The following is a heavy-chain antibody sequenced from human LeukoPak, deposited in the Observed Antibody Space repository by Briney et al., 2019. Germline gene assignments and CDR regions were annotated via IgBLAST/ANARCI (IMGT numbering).Heavy chain of an antibody. CDR1: GYTFTSYD. Sequence: RASVKVSCKASGYTFTSYDINWVRQATGQGLEWMGWMNPNSGNTGYAQKLQGRVTMTTDTSTNTAYMELRSLRSDDTAVYYCARGVNYYYYYMDVWGKGTTVTVSS. CDR3: ARGVNYYYYYMDV. V-gene: IGHV1-8*01. J-gene: IGHJ6*03. CDR2: MNPNSGNT. D-gene: IGHD3-10*01.